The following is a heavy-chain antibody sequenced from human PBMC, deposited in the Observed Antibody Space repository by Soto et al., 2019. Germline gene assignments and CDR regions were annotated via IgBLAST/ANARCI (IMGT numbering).Heavy chain of an antibody. CDR3: ARRQSSPWFDP. D-gene: IGHD2-15*01. V-gene: IGHV4-39*01. CDR1: GGSISSSSYY. CDR2: IYYSGST. J-gene: IGHJ5*02. Sequence: PSGTLSLTFTVSGGSISSSSYYWGWIRQPPGKGLEWIGNIYYSGSTYYNPSLKSRVTISVDTSKNQFSLKLSPVTAADTAVYYCARRQSSPWFDPWGQGTQVTVSS.